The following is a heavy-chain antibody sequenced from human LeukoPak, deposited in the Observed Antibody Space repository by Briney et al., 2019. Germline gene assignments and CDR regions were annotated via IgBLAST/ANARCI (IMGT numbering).Heavy chain of an antibody. Sequence: PGRSLRLSCAASGFTFSTYGIHWVRQAPGKGLEWVAVISYDGTNKYYGDSVRGRFTISREDSKNTLYLQMNSLRAEDTAVYYCAKDAGVPSGSGQLYNWLDPWGQGTLVTVSS. D-gene: IGHD3-10*01. CDR1: GFTFSTYG. CDR3: AKDAGVPSGSGQLYNWLDP. J-gene: IGHJ5*02. V-gene: IGHV3-30*18. CDR2: ISYDGTNK.